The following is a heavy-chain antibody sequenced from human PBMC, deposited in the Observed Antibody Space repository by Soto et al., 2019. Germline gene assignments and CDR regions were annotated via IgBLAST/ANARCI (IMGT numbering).Heavy chain of an antibody. CDR1: GGTFSSYT. CDR3: ARGHRDYYYDSSGPPSWFDP. V-gene: IGHV1-69*02. D-gene: IGHD3-22*01. Sequence: SVKVSCKASGGTFSSYTISWVRQAPGQGLEWMGRIIPILGIANYAQKFQGRVTITADKSTSTAYMELSSLRSEDTAVYYCARGHRDYYYDSSGPPSWFDPWGQGTLVTVSS. CDR2: IIPILGIA. J-gene: IGHJ5*02.